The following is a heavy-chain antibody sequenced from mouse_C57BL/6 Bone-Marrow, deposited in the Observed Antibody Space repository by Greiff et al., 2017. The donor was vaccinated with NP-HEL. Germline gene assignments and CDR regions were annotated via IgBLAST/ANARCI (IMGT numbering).Heavy chain of an antibody. Sequence: VQLQQSGAELVKPGASVKISCKASGYAFSSYWMNWVKQRPGKGLEWIGQIYPGDGDTNYNGKFKGKATLTADKSSSTAYMQLSSLTSEDSAVYFCARAQIYYYGSSYAMDYWGQGTSVTVSS. V-gene: IGHV1-80*01. D-gene: IGHD1-1*01. CDR1: GYAFSSYW. J-gene: IGHJ4*01. CDR3: ARAQIYYYGSSYAMDY. CDR2: IYPGDGDT.